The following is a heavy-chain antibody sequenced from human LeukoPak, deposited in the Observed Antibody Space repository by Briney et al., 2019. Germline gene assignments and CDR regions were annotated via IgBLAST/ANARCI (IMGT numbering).Heavy chain of an antibody. CDR3: ARGRGVPYYYDSSGYYPADY. J-gene: IGHJ4*02. V-gene: IGHV4-30-4*01. CDR2: IYYSGST. D-gene: IGHD3-22*01. Sequence: SGTLSLTCAVSGGSISSGSWWSWIRQPPGKGLECIGHIYYSGSTYYNPSLKSRVTISVDTSKNQFSLKLSSVTAADTAVYYCARGRGVPYYYDSSGYYPADYWGQGTLVTVSS. CDR1: GGSISSGSW.